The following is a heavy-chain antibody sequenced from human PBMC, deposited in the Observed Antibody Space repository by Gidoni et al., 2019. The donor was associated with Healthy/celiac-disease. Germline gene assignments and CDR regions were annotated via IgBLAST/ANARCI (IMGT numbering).Heavy chain of an antibody. V-gene: IGHV1-69*01. D-gene: IGHD3-10*01. Sequence: QVQLVQSGAEVKKPGSSVQVSCKASGGTFSSYATSWVRQAPGQGLEWMGGTIPIFGTANYAQKFQGRVTITADESTSTAYMELSSLRSEDTAVYYCARAPGRGEAFDIWGQGTMVTVSS. CDR3: ARAPGRGEAFDI. CDR1: GGTFSSYA. J-gene: IGHJ3*02. CDR2: TIPIFGTA.